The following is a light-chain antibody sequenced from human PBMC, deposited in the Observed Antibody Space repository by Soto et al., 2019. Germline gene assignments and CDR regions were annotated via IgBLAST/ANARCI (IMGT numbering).Light chain of an antibody. J-gene: IGLJ1*01. Sequence: QSALTQPRSVSGSPGQSVSISCTGTGGDIGGYNFVSWYQHHPGRAPKLMIYDVNQRPSGVPDRFSGSKSGNTASLTISGLQAEDEADYYCCSYAGSYTDVFGTGTKLTVL. CDR3: CSYAGSYTDV. CDR2: DVN. V-gene: IGLV2-11*01. CDR1: GGDIGGYNF.